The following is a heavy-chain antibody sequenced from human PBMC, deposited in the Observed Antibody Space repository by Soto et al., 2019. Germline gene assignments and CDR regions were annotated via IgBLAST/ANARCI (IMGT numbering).Heavy chain of an antibody. V-gene: IGHV3-30-3*01. CDR1: GFTFSSYA. Sequence: GGSLRLSCAASGFTFSSYAMHWVRQAPGKGLEWVAVISYDGSNKYYADSVKGRFTISRDNSKNSLYLQMNSLRAEDTAVYYCASGAGQLDYWGQGTLVTVSS. D-gene: IGHD3-10*01. CDR3: ASGAGQLDY. CDR2: ISYDGSNK. J-gene: IGHJ4*02.